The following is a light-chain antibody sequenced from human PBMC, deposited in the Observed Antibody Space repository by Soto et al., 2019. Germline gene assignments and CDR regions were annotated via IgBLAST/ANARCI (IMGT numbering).Light chain of an antibody. Sequence: QSALPQPASVSGSPGQSITISCTGTSSDVGGYNYVSWYQQHPGKAPKLIIYYVSDRPSGISNRFSGSKSGNTASLTISGLQAEDEADYYCSSYTSSSTQYVFGTGTKVTVL. CDR1: SSDVGGYNY. CDR3: SSYTSSSTQYV. J-gene: IGLJ1*01. CDR2: YVS. V-gene: IGLV2-14*03.